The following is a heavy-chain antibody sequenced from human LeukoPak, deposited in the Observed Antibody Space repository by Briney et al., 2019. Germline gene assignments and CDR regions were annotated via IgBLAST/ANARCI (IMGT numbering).Heavy chain of an antibody. CDR1: GFSFSYAW. CDR2: IRSETDGATT. J-gene: IGHJ4*02. V-gene: IGHV3-15*01. CDR3: TTDLNQRLKWFGNPLDH. Sequence: GGSLRLSCVASGFSFSYAWMSWVRQAPGKGLQGVGHIRSETDGATTDYAAAVQGRFTISRDDSKKMLYPEMHSLKTEDTAVYYCTTDLNQRLKWFGNPLDHWGQGTPVTVSS. D-gene: IGHD3-10*01.